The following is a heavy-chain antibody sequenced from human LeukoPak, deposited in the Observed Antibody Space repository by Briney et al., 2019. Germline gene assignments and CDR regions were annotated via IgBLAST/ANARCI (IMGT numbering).Heavy chain of an antibody. CDR3: ARHPRDGYNSPYFYYGVAV. Sequence: PSETLSLTCSVSGGSISRYYWSWIRQPPGKGPEWIGDIYYNASTNYNPSLKSRVTISVDTSKNQFSLKLSSMTAAGTAVYYCARHPRDGYNSPYFYYGVAVWGHGTTVTVSS. CDR2: IYYNAST. D-gene: IGHD5-24*01. J-gene: IGHJ6*02. CDR1: GGSISRYY. V-gene: IGHV4-59*08.